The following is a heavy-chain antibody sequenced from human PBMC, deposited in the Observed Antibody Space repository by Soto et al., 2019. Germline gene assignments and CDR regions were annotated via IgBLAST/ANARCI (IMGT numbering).Heavy chain of an antibody. Sequence: SETLSLTCAVYDGSFSDFYWTWIRQRPGKGLESIGEINHSGTAHYNPSLESRVAISVDTSNNQFSLNLTSVTAADTGVYYCARDQNGSGNYYTRYFDYWGQGTLVT. D-gene: IGHD3-10*01. J-gene: IGHJ4*02. V-gene: IGHV4-34*01. CDR1: DGSFSDFY. CDR3: ARDQNGSGNYYTRYFDY. CDR2: INHSGTA.